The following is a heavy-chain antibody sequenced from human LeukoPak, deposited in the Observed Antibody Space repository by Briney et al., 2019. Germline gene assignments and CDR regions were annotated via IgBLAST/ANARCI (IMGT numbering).Heavy chain of an antibody. CDR1: GFTFSSYA. CDR3: AKSHLPPDTYYYDSALPHDY. D-gene: IGHD3-22*01. V-gene: IGHV3-23*01. J-gene: IGHJ4*02. CDR2: ISGSGGST. Sequence: GGSLRLSCAASGFTFSSYAMSWVRQAPGKGLEWVSAISGSGGSTHYADSVKGRFTISRDNSKNTLYLQMNSLRAEDTAVYYCAKSHLPPDTYYYDSALPHDYWGQGTLVTVSS.